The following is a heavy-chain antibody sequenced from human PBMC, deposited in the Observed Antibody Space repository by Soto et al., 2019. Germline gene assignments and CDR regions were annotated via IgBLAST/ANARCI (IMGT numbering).Heavy chain of an antibody. Sequence: SVKVSCKASGGTFSSYTISWVRQAPGQGLEWMGRIIPILGIANYAQKFQGRVTITADKSTSTAYMELSSLRSEDTAVYYCAKARWEVRGSPPYAFDIWGQGTMVTVSS. J-gene: IGHJ3*02. CDR2: IIPILGIA. CDR1: GGTFSSYT. D-gene: IGHD3-10*01. CDR3: AKARWEVRGSPPYAFDI. V-gene: IGHV1-69*02.